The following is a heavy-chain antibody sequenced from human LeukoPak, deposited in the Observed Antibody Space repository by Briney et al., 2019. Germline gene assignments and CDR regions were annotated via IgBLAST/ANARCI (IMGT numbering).Heavy chain of an antibody. J-gene: IGHJ5*01. V-gene: IGHV3-20*01. CDR3: ARGRYSGSWFDY. Sequence: GGSLRLSCAASGFTFDDYGMSWVRQAPGKGLEWVSGINWNGGSTGYAASVKGRFTISRDNAKNSLYLQMNSLRAEDTALYHCARGRYSGSWFDYWGQGTLVTVSS. D-gene: IGHD1-26*01. CDR2: INWNGGST. CDR1: GFTFDDYG.